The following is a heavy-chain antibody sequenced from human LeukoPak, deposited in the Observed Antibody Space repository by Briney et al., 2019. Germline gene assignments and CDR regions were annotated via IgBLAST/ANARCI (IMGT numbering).Heavy chain of an antibody. J-gene: IGHJ4*02. V-gene: IGHV4-39*07. CDR3: ERYPYYCDSSGYSDY. CDR1: GGSLSRSSSY. D-gene: IGHD3-22*01. CDR2: IYYRGNN. Sequence: SETLSLTCTVSGGSLSRSSSYWGWVRQPPGKGMEWIGSIYYRGNNYYNPSLKSRFPISIDTSKNQFSLKLISVTAADTAVYYCERYPYYCDSSGYSDYWGQGTLVTVSS.